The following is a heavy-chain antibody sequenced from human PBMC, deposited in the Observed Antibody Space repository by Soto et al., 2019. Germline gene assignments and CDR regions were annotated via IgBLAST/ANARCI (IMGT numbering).Heavy chain of an antibody. J-gene: IGHJ4*02. CDR3: AKGFSYGDYRYYFDY. Sequence: EVRLVESGGGLVQPGRSLRLSCAASGFIFGDYAMHWVRQVPGKGLELVSVINANSGYIVYADSVKGRFTISRDNARNSLYLQMSSLGIEDTAFYYCAKGFSYGDYRYYFDYWGQGTLVTVSS. CDR2: INANSGYI. CDR1: GFIFGDYA. V-gene: IGHV3-9*01. D-gene: IGHD4-17*01.